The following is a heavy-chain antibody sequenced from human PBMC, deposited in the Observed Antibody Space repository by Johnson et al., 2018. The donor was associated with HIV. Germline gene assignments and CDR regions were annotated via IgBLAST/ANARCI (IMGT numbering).Heavy chain of an antibody. CDR2: ISYDGSNK. Sequence: VQLVESGGGVVQPGRSLRLSCAASGFTVSSNYMSWVRQAPGKGLEWVAVISYDGSNKYYSDSVKGRFTISRDNSKNTLYLQMGSLRAEDMAVYYCARGGITFGGVIAPGAFDIWGQGTMVTVSS. J-gene: IGHJ3*02. V-gene: IGHV3-30*14. CDR3: ARGGITFGGVIAPGAFDI. D-gene: IGHD3-16*02. CDR1: GFTVSSNY.